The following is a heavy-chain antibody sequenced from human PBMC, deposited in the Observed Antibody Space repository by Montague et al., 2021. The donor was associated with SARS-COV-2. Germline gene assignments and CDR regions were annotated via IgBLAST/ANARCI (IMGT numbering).Heavy chain of an antibody. CDR3: ARAVVGAKTATIEP. D-gene: IGHD5-24*01. V-gene: IGHV4-59*01. CDR2: IHPTGST. CDR1: GGSINNYF. Sequence: SETLSLTCSVSGGSINNYFWGWIRQSPGKGLEWVGYIHPTGSTAYNPSLKSRVIVSVDTSKNQISLKLSSVSAADTALYYCARAVVGAKTATIEPWGQGTLVTVSS. J-gene: IGHJ5*02.